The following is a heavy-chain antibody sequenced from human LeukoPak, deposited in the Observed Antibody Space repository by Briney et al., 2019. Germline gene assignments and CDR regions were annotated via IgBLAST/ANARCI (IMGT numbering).Heavy chain of an antibody. J-gene: IGHJ3*02. D-gene: IGHD3-10*01. CDR2: INHSGST. V-gene: IGHV4-34*01. Sequence: SETLSLTCAVYGGSFSGYYWSWIRQPPGKGLEWIGEINHSGSTNYNPSLKSRVTISVDTSKNQFSLKLSSGTAADTAVYYCARMEGNIRYYYGSGSYSGAFDIWGQGTMVTVSS. CDR3: ARMEGNIRYYYGSGSYSGAFDI. CDR1: GGSFSGYY.